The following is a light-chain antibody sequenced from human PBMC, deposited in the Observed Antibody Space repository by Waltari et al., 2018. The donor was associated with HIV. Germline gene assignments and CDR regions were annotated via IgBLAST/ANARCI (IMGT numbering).Light chain of an antibody. CDR2: RDV. CDR1: ILGTRY. V-gene: IGLV3-1*01. Sequence: SYDLTHPPSVSVSSGHTASIPSPAVILGTRYSSWYQQKPGQSPVLVIYRDVKRPPGIPERFSGSNSGNTATLTITGAQAMDEADYYCQTWDTSSYFFGSGTKVTVL. CDR3: QTWDTSSYF. J-gene: IGLJ1*01.